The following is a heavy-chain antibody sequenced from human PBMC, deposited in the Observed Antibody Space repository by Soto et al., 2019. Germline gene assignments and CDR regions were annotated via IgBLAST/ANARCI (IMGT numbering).Heavy chain of an antibody. CDR1: GFTFSAYY. D-gene: IGHD1-26*01. Sequence: GGSLRLSCAASGFTFSAYYMSWIRQAPGKGLEFVSYIGSSGDAIYYADSVQGRVTMTTDTSTSAAYMELRSLRSDDTAVYYCARDYRSGSYNHLDYWGQGTLVTVSS. CDR2: IGSSGDAI. V-gene: IGHV3-11*01. CDR3: ARDYRSGSYNHLDY. J-gene: IGHJ4*02.